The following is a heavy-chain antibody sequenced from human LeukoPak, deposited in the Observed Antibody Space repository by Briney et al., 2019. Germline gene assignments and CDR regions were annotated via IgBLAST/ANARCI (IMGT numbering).Heavy chain of an antibody. Sequence: SETLSLTCTVSGGSISSYYWSWIRQHPGKGLEWIGYIYYSGSTNYNPSLKSRVTISVDTSKNQFSLKLSSVTAADTAVYYCARDGGLHSGSYQVWFDPWGQGTLVTVSS. CDR1: GGSISSYY. V-gene: IGHV4-59*01. CDR3: ARDGGLHSGSYQVWFDP. J-gene: IGHJ5*02. CDR2: IYYSGST. D-gene: IGHD1-26*01.